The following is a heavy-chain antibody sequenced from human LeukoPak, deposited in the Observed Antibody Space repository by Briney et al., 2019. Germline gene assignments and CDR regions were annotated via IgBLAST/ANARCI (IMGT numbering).Heavy chain of an antibody. CDR2: ISSTGAI. V-gene: IGHV3-48*04. J-gene: IGHJ4*02. CDR1: GFTFSSYS. CDR3: ARDYDWGFDY. Sequence: TGGSLRLSCAASGFTFSSYSMNWVRQAPGKGLEWVSYISSTGAIHYADSVKGRFTISRDNAKNPLYLEMNTLRAEDTAVYYCARDYDWGFDYWGQGTLVTVSS. D-gene: IGHD7-27*01.